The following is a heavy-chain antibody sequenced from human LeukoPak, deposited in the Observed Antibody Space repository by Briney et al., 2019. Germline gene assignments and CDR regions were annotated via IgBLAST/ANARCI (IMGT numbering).Heavy chain of an antibody. J-gene: IGHJ6*04. CDR1: GFTFSDYG. CDR3: AELGITMIGGV. D-gene: IGHD3-10*02. CDR2: IGGRGGST. V-gene: IGHV3-23*01. Sequence: GGSLRLSCAASGFTFSDYGMSWVRQAPGKGLEWVSTIGGRGGSTYYADSVKGRFTISRDNSKNTLYLQMNSLRAEDTAVYYCAELGITMIGGVWGKGTTVTISS.